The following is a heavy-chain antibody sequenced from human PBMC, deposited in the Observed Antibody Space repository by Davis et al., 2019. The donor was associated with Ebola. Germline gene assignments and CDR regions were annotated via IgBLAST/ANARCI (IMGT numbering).Heavy chain of an antibody. Sequence: GESLKISCAASGFTFSSYWMSWVRQAPGKGLEWVSVIYSGGSTYYADSVKGRFTISRDNSKNTLYLQMNSLRAEDTAVYYCARVSIFGVVILAWNGMDVWGQGTTVTVSS. CDR1: GFTFSSYW. CDR2: IYSGGST. D-gene: IGHD3-3*01. V-gene: IGHV3-66*01. CDR3: ARVSIFGVVILAWNGMDV. J-gene: IGHJ6*02.